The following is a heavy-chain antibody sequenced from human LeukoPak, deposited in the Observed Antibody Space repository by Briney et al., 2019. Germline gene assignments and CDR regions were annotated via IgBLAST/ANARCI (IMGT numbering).Heavy chain of an antibody. Sequence: APVKVSCKTSGYTFTNYYMHWVRQAPGQGLEWMGWINPNSGGTNYAQKFQGRVTMTRDTSISTAYMELSRLRSDDTAVYYCARIVVVPAATSDAFDIWGQGTMVTVSS. D-gene: IGHD2-2*01. V-gene: IGHV1-2*02. CDR2: INPNSGGT. J-gene: IGHJ3*02. CDR3: ARIVVVPAATSDAFDI. CDR1: GYTFTNYY.